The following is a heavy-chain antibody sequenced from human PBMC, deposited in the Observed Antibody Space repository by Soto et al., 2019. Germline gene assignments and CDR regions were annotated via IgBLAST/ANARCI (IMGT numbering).Heavy chain of an antibody. V-gene: IGHV6-1*01. CDR2: TYYRSKWYN. CDR3: ARDGRPTWSVY. CDR1: GDNVASNSAA. Sequence: SQTLSLSCAISGDNVASNSAACNWFRQSPSRGLEWLGRTYYRSKWYNDYAVSVTSRITINPDTSKNQFSLQLNSVAPEDTAVYYCARDGRPTWSVYWRQAPLVTVSS. D-gene: IGHD2-15*01. J-gene: IGHJ4*02.